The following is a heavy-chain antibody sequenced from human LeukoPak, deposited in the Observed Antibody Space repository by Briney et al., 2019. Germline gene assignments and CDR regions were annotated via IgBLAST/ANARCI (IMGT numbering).Heavy chain of an antibody. J-gene: IGHJ4*02. CDR2: SRNKANSYTT. V-gene: IGHV3-72*01. D-gene: IGHD5-18*01. Sequence: GGSLRLSCAASGFIFSDHYMDWLRQAPGEGLGWVGRSRNKANSYTTEYAASVKGRFTISRDDSRNSLDLQMNSLKTEDTAVYYCARRGHSYDYSDYWGQGTLVTVSS. CDR3: ARRGHSYDYSDY. CDR1: GFIFSDHY.